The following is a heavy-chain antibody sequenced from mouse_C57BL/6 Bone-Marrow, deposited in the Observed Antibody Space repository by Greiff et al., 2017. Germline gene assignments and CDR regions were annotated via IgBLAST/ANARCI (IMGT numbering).Heavy chain of an antibody. D-gene: IGHD2-2*01. CDR2: IHPNSGST. V-gene: IGHV1-64*01. CDR3: ARGATMVTTGPAY. J-gene: IGHJ3*01. Sequence: QVQLQQPGAELVKPGASVKLSCKASGYTFPSYWMHWVKQRPGQGLEWIGMIHPNSGSTNYNEKFKSKATLTVDKSSSTAYMQLSSLTSEDSAVYYCARGATMVTTGPAYWGQGTLVTVSA. CDR1: GYTFPSYW.